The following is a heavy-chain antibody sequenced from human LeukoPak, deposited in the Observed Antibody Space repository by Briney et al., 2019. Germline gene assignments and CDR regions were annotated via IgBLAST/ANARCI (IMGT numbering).Heavy chain of an antibody. CDR2: IYYSGST. V-gene: IGHV4-59*08. D-gene: IGHD3-3*01. CDR3: ARLAIFGVERFDY. Sequence: SETLSLTCTVSGGSISSYYWSWIRQPPGKGLEWIGYIYYSGSTNYNPSLKSRVTISADTSKNQFSLKLSSVTAADTAVYYCARLAIFGVERFDYWGQGTLVTVSS. J-gene: IGHJ4*02. CDR1: GGSISSYY.